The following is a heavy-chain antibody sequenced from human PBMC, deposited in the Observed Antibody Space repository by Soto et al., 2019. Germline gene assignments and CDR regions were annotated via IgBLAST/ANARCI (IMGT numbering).Heavy chain of an antibody. J-gene: IGHJ4*02. V-gene: IGHV4-61*08. Sequence: QVQLQESGPGLVKPSETLSLTCTVSGGSVSSGGYYWSWIRQPPGKGLEWIGYIYYSGSTNYNPSLKSRVTISVDTSKNQFSLKLSSVTAADTAVYYCARGHMTTVVTPYYWGQGTLVTVSS. CDR3: ARGHMTTVVTPYY. CDR1: GGSVSSGGYY. D-gene: IGHD4-17*01. CDR2: IYYSGST.